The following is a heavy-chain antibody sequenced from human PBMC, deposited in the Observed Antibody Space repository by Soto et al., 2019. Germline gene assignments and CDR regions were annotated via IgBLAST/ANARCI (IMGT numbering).Heavy chain of an antibody. CDR3: ARGVGYSGYVRYYYYYYGMDV. CDR2: IIPIFGTA. V-gene: IGHV1-69*13. J-gene: IGHJ6*02. Sequence: SVKVSCKASGGTFSSYAISWVRQAPGQGLEWMGGIIPIFGTANYAQKFQGRVTITADESTSTAYMELSSLRSEDTAVYYCARGVGYSGYVRYYYYYYGMDVWGQGTTVTVSS. CDR1: GGTFSSYA. D-gene: IGHD5-12*01.